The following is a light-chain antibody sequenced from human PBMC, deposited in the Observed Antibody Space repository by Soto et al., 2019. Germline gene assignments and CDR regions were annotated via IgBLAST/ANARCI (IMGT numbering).Light chain of an antibody. CDR1: QSVTSN. J-gene: IGKJ4*01. CDR2: DAS. CDR3: QHREDWPLT. Sequence: EIVLTQSPGTLSLSPGDRATLSCRASQSVTSNLAWYQHRPGQAPRLLIYDASKRATGIPARFSGGGSGTDFTLTISSLEPEDFAVYYCQHREDWPLTFGGGTKVDI. V-gene: IGKV3-11*01.